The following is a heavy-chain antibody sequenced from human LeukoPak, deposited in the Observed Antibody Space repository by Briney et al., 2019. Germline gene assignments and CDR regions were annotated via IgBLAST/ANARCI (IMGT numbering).Heavy chain of an antibody. CDR2: ISYDGSNK. Sequence: GRSLRLSCAASGFTFSSYGMHWVRQAPGKGLEWVAVISYDGSNKYYADSVKGRFTISRDNSKNTLYLQMNSLRAEDTAVYYCTLTLPNKMERQYWGQGTLVTVSS. J-gene: IGHJ4*02. D-gene: IGHD1-1*01. V-gene: IGHV3-30*03. CDR1: GFTFSSYG. CDR3: TLTLPNKMERQY.